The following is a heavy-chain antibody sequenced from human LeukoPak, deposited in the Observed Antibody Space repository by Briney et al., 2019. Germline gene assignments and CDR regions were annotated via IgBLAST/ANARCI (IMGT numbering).Heavy chain of an antibody. V-gene: IGHV3-23*01. CDR3: AKDGGLITYYDILTVPDY. CDR2: ISGSGGST. D-gene: IGHD3-9*01. CDR1: GFTFSSYA. J-gene: IGHJ4*02. Sequence: TGGSLRLSCAASGFTFSSYAMSWVRQAPGKGLEWVSAISGSGGSTYYADSVKGRFTISRDNSKNTLYLQMNSLRAEDTAVYYCAKDGGLITYYDILTVPDYWGQGTLVTVSS.